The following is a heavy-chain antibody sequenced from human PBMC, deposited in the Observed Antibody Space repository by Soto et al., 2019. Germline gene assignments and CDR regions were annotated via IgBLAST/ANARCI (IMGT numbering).Heavy chain of an antibody. D-gene: IGHD6-6*01. CDR3: ARDVTQLVRLIFDY. Sequence: VQLVESGGGVVQPGRSLRLSCAASGFTFSSYGMHWVRQAPGKGLEWGAVIWYDGSNKYYADSVKGRFTISRDNSKNTLYLQMNSLRAEDTAVYYCARDVTQLVRLIFDYWGQGTLVTVSS. CDR2: IWYDGSNK. J-gene: IGHJ4*02. CDR1: GFTFSSYG. V-gene: IGHV3-33*01.